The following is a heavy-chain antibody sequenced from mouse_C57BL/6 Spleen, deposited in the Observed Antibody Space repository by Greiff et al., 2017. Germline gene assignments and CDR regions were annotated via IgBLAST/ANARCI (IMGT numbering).Heavy chain of an antibody. CDR1: GYSFTDYN. J-gene: IGHJ1*03. V-gene: IGHV1-39*01. D-gene: IGHD1-1*01. Sequence: EVQLQQSGPELVKPGASVKISCKASGYSFTDYNMNWVKQSNGKSLEWIGVINPNYGTTSYNQKFKGKATLTVAQSSRTAYMQLNSRTSEDSAVYYCARPYYGSWYFDVWGTGTTVTVSS. CDR3: ARPYYGSWYFDV. CDR2: INPNYGTT.